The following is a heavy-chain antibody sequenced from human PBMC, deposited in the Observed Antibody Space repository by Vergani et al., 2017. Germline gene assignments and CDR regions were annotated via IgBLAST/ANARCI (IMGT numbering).Heavy chain of an antibody. CDR2: ISWNSGSI. J-gene: IGHJ6*03. Sequence: EVQLVESGGGLVQPGRSLRLSCAASGFTFDDYAMHWVRQAPGKGLEWVSGISWNSGSIGYADSVKGRFTISRDNAKNSLYLQMNSLRAEDTALYYCAKVAYSSSSLYDYYYMDFWGKGTTVTVS. D-gene: IGHD6-6*01. CDR3: AKVAYSSSSLYDYYYMDF. CDR1: GFTFDDYA. V-gene: IGHV3-9*01.